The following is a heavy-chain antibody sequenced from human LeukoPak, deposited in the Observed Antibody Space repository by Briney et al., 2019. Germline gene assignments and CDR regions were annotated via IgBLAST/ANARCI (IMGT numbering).Heavy chain of an antibody. CDR3: ARDSSSWTYYYYYMDV. CDR2: IWYDGSNK. Sequence: PGGSLRLSCAASGFTFSSYGMHRVRQDPGKGLEWVAVIWYDGSNKYYADSVKGRFTISRDNSKNTLYLQMNSLRAEDTAVYYCARDSSSWTYYYYYMDVWGKGTTVTVSS. CDR1: GFTFSSYG. V-gene: IGHV3-33*01. J-gene: IGHJ6*03. D-gene: IGHD6-13*01.